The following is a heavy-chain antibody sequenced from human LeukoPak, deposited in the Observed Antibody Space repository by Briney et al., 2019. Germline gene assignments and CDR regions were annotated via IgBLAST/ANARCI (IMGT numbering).Heavy chain of an antibody. Sequence: PGGSLRLSCAASGCTFGTYWMHWVRQAPGKGLVWVSRNKSDGSTNYADSVKGRFTISRDNANNTLSLQMNSLRPKDTGGYYCAKAPSEIGGYYPEYFRHWGQGTLVTVSS. CDR3: AKAPSEIGGYYPEYFRH. V-gene: IGHV3-74*01. CDR1: GCTFGTYW. CDR2: NKSDGST. D-gene: IGHD3-22*01. J-gene: IGHJ1*01.